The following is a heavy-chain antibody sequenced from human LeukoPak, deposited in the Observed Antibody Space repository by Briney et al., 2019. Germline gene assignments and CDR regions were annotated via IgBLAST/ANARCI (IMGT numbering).Heavy chain of an antibody. Sequence: GGPLRLSCAASGFTFEAYGMSWVRQAPGKGLEWVSGILWNGDNTVYADSVKGRFTISRDNAKNSLYLQMNSLRAEDTALYHCARRICNGGSCYLDYWGQGTLVTVSS. J-gene: IGHJ4*02. CDR1: GFTFEAYG. CDR3: ARRICNGGSCYLDY. V-gene: IGHV3-20*01. D-gene: IGHD2-15*01. CDR2: ILWNGDNT.